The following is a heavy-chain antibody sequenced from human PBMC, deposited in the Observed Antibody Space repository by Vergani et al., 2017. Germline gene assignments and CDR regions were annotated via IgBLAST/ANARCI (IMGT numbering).Heavy chain of an antibody. D-gene: IGHD2-21*02. Sequence: QVQLVQSGAEVKKPGSSLKVSCKASGATFRSNTISWVRQVPGQGLEWMGRIIPVLGKTKYAQDFQGRLTITADTSTSTAYMELTSLRSQDTAVYYCARDPRGYGGDPEDYYYGMDVWGQGTTVTVSS. CDR1: GATFRSNT. J-gene: IGHJ6*02. CDR2: IIPVLGKT. V-gene: IGHV1-69*08. CDR3: ARDPRGYGGDPEDYYYGMDV.